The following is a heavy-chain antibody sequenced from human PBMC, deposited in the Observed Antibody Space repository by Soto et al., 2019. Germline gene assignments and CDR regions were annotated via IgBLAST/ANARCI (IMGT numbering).Heavy chain of an antibody. Sequence: GASVKVSCKASGYTFTSYDINWVRQATGQGLEWMGWMNPNSGNTGYAQKFQGRVTMTRNTSISTAYMELSSLRSEDTAVYYCARGPRNDPTADYWGQGTLVTVSS. J-gene: IGHJ4*02. CDR3: ARGPRNDPTADY. CDR1: GYTFTSYD. V-gene: IGHV1-8*01. D-gene: IGHD3-16*01. CDR2: MNPNSGNT.